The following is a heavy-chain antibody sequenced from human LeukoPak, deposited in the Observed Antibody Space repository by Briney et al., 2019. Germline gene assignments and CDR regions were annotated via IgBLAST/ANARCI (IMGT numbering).Heavy chain of an antibody. V-gene: IGHV4-59*01. CDR3: ARARPGDAFDI. Sequence: SETLSLTCTVSGGSISSYYWSWIRQPPGKGLEWIGYIYYSGSTNYNPSLKSRVTISVDTSKNQFSLKLSSVTAADTAVYYCARARPGDAFDIWGQGTMVTVSS. CDR1: GGSISSYY. D-gene: IGHD3-10*01. J-gene: IGHJ3*02. CDR2: IYYSGST.